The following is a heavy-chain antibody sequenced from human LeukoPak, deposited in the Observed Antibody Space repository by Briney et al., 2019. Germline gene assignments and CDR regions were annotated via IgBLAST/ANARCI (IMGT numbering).Heavy chain of an antibody. J-gene: IGHJ4*02. CDR2: INPNSGGT. CDR3: ARFLAVASINTGY. Sequence: ASVKVSCKASGYTFTGYYMHWVRQAPGQGREWMGRINPNSGGTNYAQEFQGRVTMTRDTSISTAYMELSRLRSDDTAVYYCARFLAVASINTGYWGQGTLVTVSS. CDR1: GYTFTGYY. D-gene: IGHD6-19*01. V-gene: IGHV1-2*06.